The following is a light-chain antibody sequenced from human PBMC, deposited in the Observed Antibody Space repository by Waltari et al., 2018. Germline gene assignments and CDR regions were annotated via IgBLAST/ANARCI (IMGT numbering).Light chain of an antibody. CDR2: EVT. CDR3: SSFAGRWV. J-gene: IGLJ3*02. CDR1: SSDFGNYNF. Sequence: QSALTQPHSASGPPGQSVTISCTGTSSDFGNYNFVSWYQQHPGKAPKVIIYEVTKRSSGVPDRFSGSKSGNTASLTVSGLQAEDEADYYCSSFAGRWVFGGGTKLTVL. V-gene: IGLV2-8*01.